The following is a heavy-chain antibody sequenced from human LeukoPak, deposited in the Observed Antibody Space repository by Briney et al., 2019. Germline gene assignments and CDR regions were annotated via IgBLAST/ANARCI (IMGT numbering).Heavy chain of an antibody. CDR1: GGSISSYY. Sequence: SETLSLTCTVSGGSISSYYWSWIRQPAGKGLEWIGRISASGSTNYNPSLESRVTMSVDTSSNRFSLRLRSVTAADTAVYYCARDLLGDYGTFDIWGQGAMVTVSS. CDR2: ISASGST. J-gene: IGHJ3*02. D-gene: IGHD4-17*01. CDR3: ARDLLGDYGTFDI. V-gene: IGHV4-4*07.